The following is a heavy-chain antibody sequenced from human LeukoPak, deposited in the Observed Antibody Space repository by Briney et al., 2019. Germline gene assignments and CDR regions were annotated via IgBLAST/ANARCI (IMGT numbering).Heavy chain of an antibody. CDR2: IYPGDSDT. CDR1: GYSFTSYW. CDR3: ARRKGQWLGLADFDL. Sequence: GESLKISCKGSGYSFTSYWIGWARQMPGKGLEWMGIIYPGDSDTRYSPSFQGQVTISADKSISTAYLQWSSLEASDTAMYYCARRKGQWLGLADFDLWGQGTLVTVSS. D-gene: IGHD6-19*01. J-gene: IGHJ5*02. V-gene: IGHV5-51*01.